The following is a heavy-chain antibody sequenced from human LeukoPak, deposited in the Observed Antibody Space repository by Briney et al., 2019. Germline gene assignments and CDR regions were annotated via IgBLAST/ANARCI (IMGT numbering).Heavy chain of an antibody. D-gene: IGHD5-18*01. V-gene: IGHV3-21*01. Sequence: GVSLRLLCGACGFTCSSYRMNGLRQAPGKGREWVSSIITSITYIYYAVSVKGRFTISRDNAKNSLYLQMNSLRAEDTAVYYCARDEYSYGYYYYYMDVWGKGTTVTVSS. CDR1: GFTCSSYR. J-gene: IGHJ6*03. CDR3: ARDEYSYGYYYYYMDV. CDR2: IITSITYI.